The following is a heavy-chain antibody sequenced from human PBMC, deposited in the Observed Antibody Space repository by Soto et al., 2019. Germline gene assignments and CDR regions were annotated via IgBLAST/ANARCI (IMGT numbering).Heavy chain of an antibody. V-gene: IGHV4-34*01. CDR3: ARERTFGGVIAVDY. CDR1: GGSFSGYY. J-gene: IGHJ4*02. CDR2: INHSGST. D-gene: IGHD3-16*02. Sequence: PSLTCAVYGGSFSGYYWSWIRQPPGKGLEWIGEINHSGSTNYNPSLKSRVTISVDTSKNQFSLKLSSVTAADTAVYYCARERTFGGVIAVDYWGQGTLVTVSS.